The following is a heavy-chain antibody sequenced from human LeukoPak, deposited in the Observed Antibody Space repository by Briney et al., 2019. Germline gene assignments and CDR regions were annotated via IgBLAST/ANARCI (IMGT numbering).Heavy chain of an antibody. J-gene: IGHJ4*02. CDR2: IIPILGIA. Sequence: GSSVKASCKASGGTFSSYTISWVRQAPGQGLEWMGRIIPILGIANYAQKFQSRVTITADKSTSTAYMELSSLRSEDTAVYYCARSLDYYDSSGSQGQIDYWGQGTLVTVSS. D-gene: IGHD3-22*01. V-gene: IGHV1-69*02. CDR1: GGTFSSYT. CDR3: ARSLDYYDSSGSQGQIDY.